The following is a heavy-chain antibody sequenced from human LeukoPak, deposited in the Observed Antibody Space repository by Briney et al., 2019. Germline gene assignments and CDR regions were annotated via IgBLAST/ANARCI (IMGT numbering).Heavy chain of an antibody. V-gene: IGHV3-11*04. D-gene: IGHD3-22*01. CDR3: ARVGYDSSGRFDY. CDR1: GFTFSDYY. Sequence: PGGSLRLSCAASGFTFSDYYMTWIRQAPGKGLEWVSYISSSGSIIYYADSVRGRFIISRDNAKNSLYLQMNSLRAEDTAVYFCARVGYDSSGRFDYWGQGTLVTVSS. CDR2: ISSSGSII. J-gene: IGHJ4*02.